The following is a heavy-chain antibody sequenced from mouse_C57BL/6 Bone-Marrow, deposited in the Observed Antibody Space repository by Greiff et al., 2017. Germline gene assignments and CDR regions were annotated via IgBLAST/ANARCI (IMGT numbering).Heavy chain of an antibody. CDR3: ARRDYYGSRGNY. V-gene: IGHV1-81*01. CDR1: GYTFTSYG. J-gene: IGHJ2*01. CDR2: IYPRSGNS. Sequence: VQLQQSGAELARPGASVKLSCKASGYTFTSYGISWVKQRTGQGLEWIGEIYPRSGNSYYNEKFKGKATLTADKSSSPAYMELRSLTSEDSAFYFCARRDYYGSRGNYWGQGTTLTVSS. D-gene: IGHD1-1*01.